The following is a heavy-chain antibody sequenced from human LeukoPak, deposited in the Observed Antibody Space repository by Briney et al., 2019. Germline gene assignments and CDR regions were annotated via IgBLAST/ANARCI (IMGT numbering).Heavy chain of an antibody. CDR3: ARRVHSSSWSSYFDY. CDR2: IYTSGST. D-gene: IGHD6-13*01. V-gene: IGHV4-61*02. CDR1: GGSISSGSYY. Sequence: SQTLSLTCTVSGGSISSGSYYWSWIRQPAGKGLEWIGRIYTSGSTNYNPSLKSRVTISVDTSKNQFSLKLSSVTAADTAVYYCARRVHSSSWSSYFDYWGQETLVTVSS. J-gene: IGHJ4*02.